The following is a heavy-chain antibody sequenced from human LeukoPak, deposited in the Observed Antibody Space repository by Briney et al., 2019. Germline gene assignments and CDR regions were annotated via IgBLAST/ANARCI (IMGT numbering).Heavy chain of an antibody. V-gene: IGHV4-59*08. CDR3: ARPRGYRTDYGDYVNSWYFDL. D-gene: IGHD4-17*01. J-gene: IGHJ2*01. Sequence: SETLSLTCTVSGGSISSYYWSWIRQPPGKGLEWIGYIYYSGSTNYNPSLKSRVTISVDTSKNQLSLKLSSVTAADTAVYYCARPRGYRTDYGDYVNSWYFDLWGRGTLVTVSS. CDR2: IYYSGST. CDR1: GGSISSYY.